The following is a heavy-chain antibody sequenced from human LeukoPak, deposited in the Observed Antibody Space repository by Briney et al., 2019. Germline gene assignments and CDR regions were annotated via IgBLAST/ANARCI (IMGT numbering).Heavy chain of an antibody. Sequence: ASVEVSCKTSGYTFTSYDISWVRQAPGQGPEWLGWIDTNTGNTHYAQSLQDRVTLTTDTSTSTAYMELRSLKSDDTAVYYCARGVSGVTPPWGQGTLVIVSS. CDR3: ARGVSGVTPP. V-gene: IGHV1-18*01. J-gene: IGHJ5*02. CDR1: GYTFTSYD. D-gene: IGHD4-23*01. CDR2: IDTNTGNT.